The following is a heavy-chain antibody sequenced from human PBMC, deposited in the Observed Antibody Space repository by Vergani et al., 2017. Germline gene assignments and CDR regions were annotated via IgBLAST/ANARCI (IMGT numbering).Heavy chain of an antibody. CDR3: ARGHPYYYGSGSYCWFDP. CDR2: IYHSGST. D-gene: IGHD3-10*01. J-gene: IGHJ5*02. Sequence: QVQLQQWGAGLLKPSQTLSLTCAVSGGSISSGGYSWSWIRQPPGKGLEWIGYIYHSGSTYYNPSLKSRVTISVDRSKNQFSLKLSSVTAADTAVYYCARGHPYYYGSGSYCWFDPWGQGTLVTVSS. CDR1: GGSISSGGYS. V-gene: IGHV4-30-2*01.